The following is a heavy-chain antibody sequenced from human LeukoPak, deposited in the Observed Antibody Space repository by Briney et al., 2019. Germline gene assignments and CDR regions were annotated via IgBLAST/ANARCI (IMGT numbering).Heavy chain of an antibody. CDR1: GYTFASYY. CDR3: ARDSTPTYYSGTYYFEY. D-gene: IGHD1-26*01. V-gene: IGHV1-46*01. Sequence: GASVKVSCKASGYTFASYYMHWVRQAPGQGLEWMGIINPSGGSTTYAQKFQGRVTMTRDTSTSTVYMELSSLRSEDTAVYYYARDSTPTYYSGTYYFEYWGQGTLVTVSS. J-gene: IGHJ4*02. CDR2: INPSGGST.